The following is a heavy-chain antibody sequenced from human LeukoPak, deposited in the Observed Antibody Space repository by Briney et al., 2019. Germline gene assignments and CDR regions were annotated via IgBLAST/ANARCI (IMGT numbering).Heavy chain of an antibody. V-gene: IGHV4-4*02. J-gene: IGHJ3*02. CDR2: IYHSGST. CDR1: GGSISSSNW. Sequence: SETLSLTCAVSGGSISSSNWWSWVRQPPGKGLEWIGEIYHSGSTNYNPSLKSRVTISVDKSKNQFSLKLSSVTAADTAVYYCATYGSYLDAFDIWGQGTMVTVSS. D-gene: IGHD1-26*01. CDR3: ATYGSYLDAFDI.